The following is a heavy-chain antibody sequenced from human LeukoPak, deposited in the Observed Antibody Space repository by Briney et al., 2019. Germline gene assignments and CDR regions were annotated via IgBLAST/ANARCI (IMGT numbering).Heavy chain of an antibody. Sequence: ASVKVSCKASGGTFSSYAIGWVRQAPGQGLEWMGGIIPIFGTANYAQKFQGRVTITADESTSTAYMELSSLRSEDTAVYYCARDMVRGVTPHYYFDYWGQGTLVTVSS. CDR3: ARDMVRGVTPHYYFDY. CDR2: IIPIFGTA. CDR1: GGTFSSYA. V-gene: IGHV1-69*13. J-gene: IGHJ4*02. D-gene: IGHD3-10*01.